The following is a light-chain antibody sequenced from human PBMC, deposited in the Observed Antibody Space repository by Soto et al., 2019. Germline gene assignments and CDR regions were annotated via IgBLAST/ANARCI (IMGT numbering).Light chain of an antibody. CDR2: AAT. CDR1: QSISIY. J-gene: IGKJ1*01. CDR3: QQSYSTPQT. Sequence: DIQMTQSPSSLSASVGDRVTITCRASQSISIYLNWYQQKPGQAPKLLIYAATSLQSGVPSRFSGSGSGTDFTLTISSLQPEDFAKYYCQQSYSTPQTFGQGTKVEIK. V-gene: IGKV1-39*01.